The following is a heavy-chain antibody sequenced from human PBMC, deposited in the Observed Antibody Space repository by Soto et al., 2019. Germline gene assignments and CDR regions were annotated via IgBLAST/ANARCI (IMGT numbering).Heavy chain of an antibody. V-gene: IGHV4-59*01. CDR1: GGSISSYY. CDR3: ARSGDIVVVPGYYYYYMDV. J-gene: IGHJ6*03. D-gene: IGHD2-2*01. CDR2: IYYSGST. Sequence: SETLSLTCTVSGGSISSYYGSWIRQPPGKGLEWIGYIYYSGSTNYNPSLKSRVTISVDTSKNQFSLKLSSVTAADTAVYYCARSGDIVVVPGYYYYYMDVWGKGTTVTVSS.